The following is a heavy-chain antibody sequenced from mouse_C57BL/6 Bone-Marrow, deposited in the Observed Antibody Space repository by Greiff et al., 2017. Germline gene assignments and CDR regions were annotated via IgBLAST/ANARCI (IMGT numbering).Heavy chain of an antibody. Sequence: QVQLQQSGPGLVQPSQSLSITCTVSGFSLTSYGVHWVRQSPGKGLEWLGGIGSGGSTDYNAAFISRRSISKDNSKSPACCQMNSRQADAADIYYCARAGYGRNAMDYWGQGTSVTVSS. CDR3: ARAGYGRNAMDY. J-gene: IGHJ4*01. CDR1: GFSLTSYG. D-gene: IGHD2-10*02. V-gene: IGHV2-2*01. CDR2: IGSGGST.